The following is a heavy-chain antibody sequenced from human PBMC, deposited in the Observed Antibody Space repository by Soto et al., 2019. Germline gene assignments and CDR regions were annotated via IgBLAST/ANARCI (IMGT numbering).Heavy chain of an antibody. CDR2: ISYDGSNK. J-gene: IGHJ4*02. CDR3: ARDKSELRPQYYFDY. D-gene: IGHD1-7*01. V-gene: IGHV3-30-3*01. CDR1: GFTFSSYA. Sequence: QVQLVESGGGVVQPGRSLRLSCAASGFTFSSYAMHWVRQAPGKGLEWVVVISYDGSNKYYADSVKGRFTISRDNSKNTLYLQMNSLRAEDTALYYCARDKSELRPQYYFDYWGQGTLVTVSS.